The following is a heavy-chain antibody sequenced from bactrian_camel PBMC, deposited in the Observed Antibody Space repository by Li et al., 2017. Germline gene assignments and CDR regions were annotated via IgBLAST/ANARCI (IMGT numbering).Heavy chain of an antibody. D-gene: IGHD3*01. V-gene: IGHV3S60*01. Sequence: QLVESGGGLVQAGGSLRLSCTASGLTFRDYAMGWFRQAPGKERERVSCISWNGGSTYYADCVKGRFTISRGNAENTLYLQMNSLKPEDTAMYYCAPGYWRGDYSSGAWLGQGTQVTVS. CDR1: GLTFRDYA. J-gene: IGHJ4*01. CDR2: ISWNGGST.